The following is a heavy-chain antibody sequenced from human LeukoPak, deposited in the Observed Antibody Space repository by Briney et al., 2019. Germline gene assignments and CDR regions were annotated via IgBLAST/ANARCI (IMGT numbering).Heavy chain of an antibody. V-gene: IGHV3-21*01. CDR2: ISSSSYI. CDR1: GFTFSSYS. CDR3: ARDPQYDILTGDYGMDV. Sequence: GGSLRLSCAASGFTFSSYSMNWVRQAPGKGLEWVSSISSSSYIYYADSVKGRFTISRDNAKNSLYLQMNSLSAEDTAVYYCARDPQYDILTGDYGMDVWGQGTTVTVSS. D-gene: IGHD3-9*01. J-gene: IGHJ6*02.